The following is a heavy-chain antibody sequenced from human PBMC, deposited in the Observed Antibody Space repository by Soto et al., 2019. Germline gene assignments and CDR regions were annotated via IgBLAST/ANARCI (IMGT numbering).Heavy chain of an antibody. D-gene: IGHD3-3*01. Sequence: GASVKVSCKASGFTFTSSAVQWVRQARGQRLEWKGRIVVGSGNTNYAQKIQERITITRDMSTSTTYKELSSQRTEDTAVYYCAAVFYHPNYDFWSGPPVDVWGQGTTVTVSS. J-gene: IGHJ6*02. V-gene: IGHV1-58*01. CDR2: IVVGSGNT. CDR1: GFTFTSSA. CDR3: AAVFYHPNYDFWSGPPVDV.